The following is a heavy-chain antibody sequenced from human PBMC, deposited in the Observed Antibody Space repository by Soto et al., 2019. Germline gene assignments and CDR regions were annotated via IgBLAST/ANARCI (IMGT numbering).Heavy chain of an antibody. Sequence: GGSLRLSCAASGFTFSSYAMSWVRQAPGKGLEWVSAISDSGGSTYYADSVKGRFTVSRDNAKNSVYLEMNSLSAEDTALYYCARESEDLTSNFDYWGQGTLVTVSS. CDR2: ISDSGGST. J-gene: IGHJ4*02. V-gene: IGHV3-23*01. CDR3: ARESEDLTSNFDY. CDR1: GFTFSSYA.